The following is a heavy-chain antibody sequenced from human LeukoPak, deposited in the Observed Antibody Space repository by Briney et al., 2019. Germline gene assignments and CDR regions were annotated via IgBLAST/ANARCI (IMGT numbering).Heavy chain of an antibody. D-gene: IGHD5-18*01. CDR2: ISGGGGTT. CDR1: GFTFSSYA. Sequence: HAGGSLRLSCAASGFTFSSYAMSWVRQAPGKGLEWVSAISGGGGTTNYADSVKGRVTISRDNSKNTLFLQMNSLRAEDTAVYFCAKGIQGYYYFDYWGQGTLVTVSS. J-gene: IGHJ4*02. CDR3: AKGIQGYYYFDY. V-gene: IGHV3-23*01.